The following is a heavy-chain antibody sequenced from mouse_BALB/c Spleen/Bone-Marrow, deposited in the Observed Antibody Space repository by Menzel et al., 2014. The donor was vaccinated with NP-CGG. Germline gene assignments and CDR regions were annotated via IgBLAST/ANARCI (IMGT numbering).Heavy chain of an antibody. J-gene: IGHJ2*01. V-gene: IGHV4-1*02. CDR2: INPDSSTI. CDR3: ARQGYYGYSDY. Sequence: DVHLVESGGGLVQPGGSLKLSCAASGFDFSRYWMSWVRQAPGKGLEWIGEINPDSSTINYTPSLKDKFIISRDNAKNTLYLQMRKVRSEDTALYYCARQGYYGYSDYWGQGTTLTVSP. D-gene: IGHD1-2*01. CDR1: GFDFSRYW.